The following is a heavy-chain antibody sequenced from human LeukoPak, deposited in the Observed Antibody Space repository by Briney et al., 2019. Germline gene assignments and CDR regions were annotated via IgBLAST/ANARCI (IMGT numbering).Heavy chain of an antibody. D-gene: IGHD2-15*01. CDR3: ARDRGPLYYFDY. Sequence: PSETLSLTCTVSDGSISSYYWSWIRQSPGKGLEWIGYIYYSGSSNYNPSLKSRITISVDTSKNQFSLKLSSVTAADTAVYYCARDRGPLYYFDYWGQGTLVTVSS. J-gene: IGHJ4*02. V-gene: IGHV4-59*01. CDR1: DGSISSYY. CDR2: IYYSGSS.